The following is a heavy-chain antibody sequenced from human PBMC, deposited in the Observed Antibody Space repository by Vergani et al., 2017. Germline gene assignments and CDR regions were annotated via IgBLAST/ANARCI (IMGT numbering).Heavy chain of an antibody. CDR1: GYTFTSYY. D-gene: IGHD3-10*01. J-gene: IGHJ3*02. Sequence: QVQLVQSGAEVKKPGASVKVSCKASGYTFTSYYMHWVRQAPGQGLEWMGIINPSGGSTSYAQKFQGRVTMTRDTSTSTVYMELSSLRSEDTAVYYCARDGSHYYDSGSFGTHAFDIWGQGTMVTVSS. CDR2: INPSGGST. V-gene: IGHV1-46*01. CDR3: ARDGSHYYDSGSFGTHAFDI.